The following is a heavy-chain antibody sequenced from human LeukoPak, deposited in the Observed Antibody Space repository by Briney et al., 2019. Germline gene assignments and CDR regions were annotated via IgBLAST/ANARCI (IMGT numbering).Heavy chain of an antibody. Sequence: GGSLRLSCAASGFTFSSYAMSWVRQAPGKGLEWVSAISGSGGSTYHADSVKGRFTISRDNSKNTLYLQMNSLRAEDTAVYYCAKDTRIVVPAARDAFDIWGQGTMVTVSS. CDR1: GFTFSSYA. CDR2: ISGSGGST. J-gene: IGHJ3*02. V-gene: IGHV3-23*01. CDR3: AKDTRIVVPAARDAFDI. D-gene: IGHD2-2*01.